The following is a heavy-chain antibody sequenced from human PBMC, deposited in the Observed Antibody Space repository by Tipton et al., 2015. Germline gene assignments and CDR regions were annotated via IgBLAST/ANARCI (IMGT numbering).Heavy chain of an antibody. D-gene: IGHD5-12*01. V-gene: IGHV4-59*08. CDR1: SDSINKYY. Sequence: TLSLTCTVSSDSINKYYWSWIRQPPGKELQWIGYIQYSGGTNYNPSLESRVTISVDTSKNQFSLKLSSVTAADTAVYYCAGRSTASGPPGRFDPWGQGTLVTVSS. CDR2: IQYSGGT. CDR3: AGRSTASGPPGRFDP. J-gene: IGHJ5*02.